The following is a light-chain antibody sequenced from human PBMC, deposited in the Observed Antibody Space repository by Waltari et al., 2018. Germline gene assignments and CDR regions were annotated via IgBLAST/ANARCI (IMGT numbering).Light chain of an antibody. Sequence: QSVLTQSPSTSGTPGQTVTIFCSGSGSNIGARTVNWYQQLPGTAPKLLIYSNKHRPSGVPDRFSGSKSGSSASLAISRLQSEDEADYYCAACDDTLNGVLFGGGTKLTVL. CDR3: AACDDTLNGVL. CDR2: SNK. V-gene: IGLV1-44*01. J-gene: IGLJ2*01. CDR1: GSNIGART.